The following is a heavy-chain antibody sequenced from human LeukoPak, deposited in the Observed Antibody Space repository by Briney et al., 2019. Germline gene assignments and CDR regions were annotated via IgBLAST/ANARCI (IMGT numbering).Heavy chain of an antibody. CDR2: ITSSGGGT. Sequence: AGGSLRLSCAASGFTFSSYAMSWVRQAPGKGLECVSAITSSGGGTYYADSVKGRFTISRDNSKSTLYLQMNSLGVDDTALYYCATRIEQQLVPGGQGTLVTVSS. CDR1: GFTFSSYA. V-gene: IGHV3-23*01. J-gene: IGHJ4*02. D-gene: IGHD6-6*01. CDR3: ATRIEQQLVP.